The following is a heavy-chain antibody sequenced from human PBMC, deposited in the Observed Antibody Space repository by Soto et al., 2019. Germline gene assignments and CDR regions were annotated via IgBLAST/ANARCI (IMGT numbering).Heavy chain of an antibody. J-gene: IGHJ4*02. V-gene: IGHV3-33*01. CDR3: ASDYIVVPHRVIDY. CDR2: IWYDGSNK. D-gene: IGHD2-2*01. Sequence: QVQLVESGRGVVQPGRSLRLSCAASGFTFSSYGMHWVRQAPGKGLEWVAVIWYDGSNKYYADSVKGRFTISRDNSKNTMYLQMNSLRAEDTAVYYCASDYIVVPHRVIDYWGQGTLVTVSS. CDR1: GFTFSSYG.